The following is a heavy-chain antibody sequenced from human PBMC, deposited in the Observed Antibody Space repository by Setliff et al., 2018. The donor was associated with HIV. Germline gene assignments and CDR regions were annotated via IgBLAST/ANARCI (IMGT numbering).Heavy chain of an antibody. V-gene: IGHV4-4*09. CDR2: IYASRST. D-gene: IGHD3-10*01. CDR3: AGHGDYSGSGSPAFGY. J-gene: IGHJ4*02. CDR1: GGSLSNYY. Sequence: PSETLSLTCTVAGGSLSNYYWSWIRQSPGKGPEWIGYIYASRSTNHNPSLKSRVTISPDTSKNQFSLKLSSVTAADTAVYYCAGHGDYSGSGSPAFGYWGQGTLVTVSS.